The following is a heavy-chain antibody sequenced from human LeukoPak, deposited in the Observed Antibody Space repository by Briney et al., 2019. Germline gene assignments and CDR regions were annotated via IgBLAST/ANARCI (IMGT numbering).Heavy chain of an antibody. CDR2: ISGYNGNT. J-gene: IGHJ4*02. V-gene: IGHV1-18*01. D-gene: IGHD5-24*01. Sequence: GASVKVSCKASGYTFTTYNINWVRQAPGQGLEWMGWISGYNGNTNYAQKLRGRVTMTTDTSTSTAYMELRSLRSDDTAMYYCARMEMATAIFDYWGQGTLVTVSS. CDR1: GYTFTTYN. CDR3: ARMEMATAIFDY.